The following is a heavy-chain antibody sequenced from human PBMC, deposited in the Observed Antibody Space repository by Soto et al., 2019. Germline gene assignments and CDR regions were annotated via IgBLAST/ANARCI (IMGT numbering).Heavy chain of an antibody. J-gene: IGHJ4*02. V-gene: IGHV4-31*03. Sequence: QVQLQESGPGLVKPSQTLSLTCTVSGDSTGTGGYYWDWIRQHPGKGPEWIGYIHYSGNTYYNPSLKSRLTIALDTSKNQFSLHLRSVTAADTAVYYCATNHDDISGRTPLLFDSWGQGTLVTVSS. D-gene: IGHD3-22*01. CDR2: IHYSGNT. CDR1: GDSTGTGGYY. CDR3: ATNHDDISGRTPLLFDS.